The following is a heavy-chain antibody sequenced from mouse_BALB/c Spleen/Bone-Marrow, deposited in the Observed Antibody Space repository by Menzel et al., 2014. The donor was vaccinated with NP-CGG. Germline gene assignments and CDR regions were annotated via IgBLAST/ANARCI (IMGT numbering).Heavy chain of an antibody. CDR1: GFSLTTYG. CDR2: IWSDGNT. V-gene: IGHV2-6*02. Sequence: VHLVESGPGLVAPSQSLSITCTVSGFSLTTYGVHWVRQPPGKGLERLVVIWSDGNTTYNSALKSRLSISKDNSKSQVFLKMNSLQTDDTAMYYCARDPYGNYAMDYWGQGTSVTVSS. D-gene: IGHD2-10*02. J-gene: IGHJ4*01. CDR3: ARDPYGNYAMDY.